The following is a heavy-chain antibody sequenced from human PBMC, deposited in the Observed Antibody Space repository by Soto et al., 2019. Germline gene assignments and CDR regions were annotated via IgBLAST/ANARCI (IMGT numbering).Heavy chain of an antibody. V-gene: IGHV4-30-4*01. CDR2: ISYSGGP. J-gene: IGHJ4*02. CDR3: ARLYDSGGSLDY. Sequence: SETLSLTCTVSGGSISSGDYFWSWIRQPPGRDLEWIGHISYSGGPYYNPSLRSRLALSVDTSRNQFSLRLLSVTASDTAMYYCARLYDSGGSLDYWGQGALVPVYS. CDR1: GGSISSGDYF. D-gene: IGHD3-22*01.